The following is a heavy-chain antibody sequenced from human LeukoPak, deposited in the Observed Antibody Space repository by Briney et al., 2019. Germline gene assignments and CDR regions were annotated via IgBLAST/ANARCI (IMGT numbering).Heavy chain of an antibody. J-gene: IGHJ5*02. D-gene: IGHD3-10*01. CDR1: GFTFSSS. CDR2: IYSGGST. CDR3: ARQRFTMRAYAGNWFDP. V-gene: IGHV3-66*04. Sequence: GGSLRLSCAASGFTFSSSLSWVRQAPGKGLEWVSDIYSGGSTYYADSVKGRFTISRDNSKNTIYLEMNGLRAEDTAVYYCARQRFTMRAYAGNWFDPWGQGTLVTVSS.